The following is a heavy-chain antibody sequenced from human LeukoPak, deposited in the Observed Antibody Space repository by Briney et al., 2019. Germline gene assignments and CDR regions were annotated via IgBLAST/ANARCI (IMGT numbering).Heavy chain of an antibody. V-gene: IGHV3-48*04. Sequence: PGGSLRLSCAASGFTFSSYSMNWVRQAPGKGLEWVSYISSSSSTIYYADSVKGRFTISRDNAKNSLYLQMNSLRAEDTAVYYCARGVLWFGELRALDCWGQGTLVTVSS. D-gene: IGHD3-10*01. CDR1: GFTFSSYS. CDR2: ISSSSSTI. CDR3: ARGVLWFGELRALDC. J-gene: IGHJ4*02.